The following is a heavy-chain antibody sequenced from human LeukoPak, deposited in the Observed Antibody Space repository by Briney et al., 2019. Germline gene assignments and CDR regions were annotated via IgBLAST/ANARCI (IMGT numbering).Heavy chain of an antibody. J-gene: IGHJ5*02. Sequence: GASVKVSCKTSGYSFTDYYMHWVRQAPGQGLEWMGWINPNSGGTSSAQKFQGRVTMTRDTPITTVYMEVNWLTSDDTAMYYCARADRLHGGPYLIGPWGQGTLVTVSS. D-gene: IGHD3-16*01. V-gene: IGHV1-2*02. CDR2: INPNSGGT. CDR3: ARADRLHGGPYLIGP. CDR1: GYSFTDYY.